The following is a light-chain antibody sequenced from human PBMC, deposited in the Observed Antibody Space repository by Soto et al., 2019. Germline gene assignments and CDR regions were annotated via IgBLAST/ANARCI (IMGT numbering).Light chain of an antibody. V-gene: IGLV2-14*01. CDR3: SSYTSSSTHWV. J-gene: IGLJ3*02. CDR1: SSDVGGYNY. CDR2: DVS. Sequence: QLVLTQPASVSGSPGQSITISCTGTSSDVGGYNYVSWYQQHPGKAPKLMIYDVSNRPSGVSNRFSGSKSGNTASLTISGLQAEDEADYYCSSYTSSSTHWVFGGGTKLTVL.